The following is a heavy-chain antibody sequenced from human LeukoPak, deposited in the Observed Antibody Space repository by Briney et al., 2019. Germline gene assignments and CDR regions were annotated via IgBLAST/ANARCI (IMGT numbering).Heavy chain of an antibody. D-gene: IGHD3-10*01. CDR3: ARDRLSGSYIDVFRAVDY. J-gene: IGHJ4*02. V-gene: IGHV3-33*01. CDR1: GFTFSSYG. Sequence: PGRSLRLSCAASGFTFSSYGMHWVRQAPGKGLEWVAGIWYDGSNKYYADSVKGRFTISRDNSKNTLYLQMNSLRAEDTAVYYCARDRLSGSYIDVFRAVDYWGQGTLVTVSS. CDR2: IWYDGSNK.